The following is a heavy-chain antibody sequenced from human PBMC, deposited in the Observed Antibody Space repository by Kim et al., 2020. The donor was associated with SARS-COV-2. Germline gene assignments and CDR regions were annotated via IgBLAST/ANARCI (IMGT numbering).Heavy chain of an antibody. CDR3: ARPRTSISFDFDY. Sequence: YTASFQGQLTISADKSISTAYLQWSSLKASDTAMYYCARPRTSISFDFDYWGQGTLVTVSS. D-gene: IGHD3-3*02. V-gene: IGHV5-51*01. J-gene: IGHJ4*02.